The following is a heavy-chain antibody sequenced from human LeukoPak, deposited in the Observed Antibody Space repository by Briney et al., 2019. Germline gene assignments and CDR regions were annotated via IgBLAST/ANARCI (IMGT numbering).Heavy chain of an antibody. D-gene: IGHD6-19*01. CDR2: INHSGST. CDR3: ARRPTIAVAWWYFDL. Sequence: SETLSLTCAVYGGSFSGYYWSWIRQPPGKGLEWIGEINHSGSTNYNPSLKSRVTISVDTSKNQFSLKLSSVTAADTAVYYCARRPTIAVAWWYFDLWGRGTLVTVSS. CDR1: GGSFSGYY. J-gene: IGHJ2*01. V-gene: IGHV4-34*01.